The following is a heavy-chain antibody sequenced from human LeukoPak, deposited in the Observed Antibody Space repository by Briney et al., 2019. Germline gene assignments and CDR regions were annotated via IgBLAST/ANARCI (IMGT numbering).Heavy chain of an antibody. CDR3: ARGEGRRDGYNPLPY. CDR1: GGTFSSYA. V-gene: IGHV1-69*05. D-gene: IGHD5-24*01. CDR2: IIPIFGTA. J-gene: IGHJ4*02. Sequence: SVKVSCKASGGTFSSYAISWVRQAPGQGLEWMGGIIPIFGTANYAQKFQGRVTITTDESTSTAYMELSSLRSEDTAVYCCARGEGRRDGYNPLPYWGQGTLVTVSS.